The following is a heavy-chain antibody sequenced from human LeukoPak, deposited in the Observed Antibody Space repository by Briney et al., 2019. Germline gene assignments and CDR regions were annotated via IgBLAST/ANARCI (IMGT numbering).Heavy chain of an antibody. Sequence: SETLSLTCTVSGGSISSYYWSWIRQPPGKGLEWIGYIYYSGSTNCNPSLKSRVTISVDTSKNQFSLKLSSVTAADTAVYYCARRYYYGYFDYWGQGTLVTVSS. CDR2: IYYSGST. D-gene: IGHD3-10*01. CDR1: GGSISSYY. CDR3: ARRYYYGYFDY. J-gene: IGHJ4*02. V-gene: IGHV4-59*08.